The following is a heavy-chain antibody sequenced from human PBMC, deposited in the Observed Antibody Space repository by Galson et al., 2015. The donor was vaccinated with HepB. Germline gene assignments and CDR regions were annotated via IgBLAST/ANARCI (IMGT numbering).Heavy chain of an antibody. J-gene: IGHJ4*02. CDR2: ISYDGSNK. CDR1: GFTFSSYG. CDR3: ARKDRPYGGYQPYFDY. V-gene: IGHV3-30*03. Sequence: SLRLPCAASGFTFSSYGMHWVRQAPGKGLEWVAVISYDGSNKYYADSVKGRFTISRDNSKNTLYLQMNSLRAEGTAVYYCARKDRPYGGYQPYFDYWGQGTLVTVSS. D-gene: IGHD5-12*01.